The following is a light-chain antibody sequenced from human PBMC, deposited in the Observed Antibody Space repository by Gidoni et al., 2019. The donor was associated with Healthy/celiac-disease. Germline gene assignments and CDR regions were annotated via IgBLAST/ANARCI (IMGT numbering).Light chain of an antibody. CDR1: QGISSY. CDR3: QQLNSYPYT. Sequence: DIQLTQSPSFLSASVGDRVTITCRASQGISSYLAWYQQKPGKAPKLLIYAASTLQSGVPSRFSGSGSGTEFTLTISSLQPEDFATYYGQQLNSYPYTFXQXTKLEIK. CDR2: AAS. V-gene: IGKV1-9*01. J-gene: IGKJ2*01.